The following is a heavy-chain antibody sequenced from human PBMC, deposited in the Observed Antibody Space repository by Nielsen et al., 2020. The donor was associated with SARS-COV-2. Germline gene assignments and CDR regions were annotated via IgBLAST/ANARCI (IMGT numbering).Heavy chain of an antibody. CDR1: GFAFSSYG. CDR2: INHSGDT. Sequence: GSLRLSCKGSGFAFSSYGIHWIRQPPGKGLEWIGEINHSGDTNNNPSLRSRVTVSRDTSKNQFSLKLSSVTAADTAVYYCAGGFYDSRGYNLVYWGQGTLVTVSS. CDR3: AGGFYDSRGYNLVY. J-gene: IGHJ4*02. V-gene: IGHV4-34*01. D-gene: IGHD3-22*01.